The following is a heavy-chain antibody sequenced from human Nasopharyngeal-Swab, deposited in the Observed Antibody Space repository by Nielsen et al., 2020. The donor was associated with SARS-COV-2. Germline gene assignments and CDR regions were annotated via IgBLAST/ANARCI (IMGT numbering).Heavy chain of an antibody. CDR2: IDTGGTRT. J-gene: IGHJ4*01. CDR3: ARDIGGFGGY. Sequence: GESLKISCAASGFSFSSFWVHWVRQVPGEGLVWVSRIDTGGTRTDYAESVKGRFTISRDNAKNTLYLQMNNLRPEDTAVYYCARDIGGFGGYWGQGTLVTVSS. D-gene: IGHD4-23*01. CDR1: GFSFSSFW. V-gene: IGHV3-74*01.